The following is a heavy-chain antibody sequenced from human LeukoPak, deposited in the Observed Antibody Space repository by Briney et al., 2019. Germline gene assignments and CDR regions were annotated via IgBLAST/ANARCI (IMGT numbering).Heavy chain of an antibody. CDR3: ARSYYGSGSRPYGMDV. D-gene: IGHD3-10*01. Sequence: KPSETLSLTCTVSGGSISSSNSYWAWIRQPPGKGLEWIASIYYSGSTNYNPSLKGRVIISVDTSKNQFSLRLSSVTAADTAVYYCARSYYGSGSRPYGMDVWGQGTTATAPS. CDR2: IYYSGST. CDR1: GGSISSSNSY. J-gene: IGHJ6*02. V-gene: IGHV4-39*01.